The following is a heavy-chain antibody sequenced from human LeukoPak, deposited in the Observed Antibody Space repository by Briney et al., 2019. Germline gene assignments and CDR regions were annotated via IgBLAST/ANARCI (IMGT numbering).Heavy chain of an antibody. Sequence: SVKVSCKASGYTFSNYGIHWVRQAPGHGLEWMGWISGINTNTNYAQKVQGRVTMTADTSTATAYMELRSLRSDDTAVYYCARARFSSRNRDGYLDSWGEGTLVTVSS. CDR1: GYTFSNYG. CDR2: ISGINTNT. D-gene: IGHD6-13*01. V-gene: IGHV1-18*01. J-gene: IGHJ4*02. CDR3: ARARFSSRNRDGYLDS.